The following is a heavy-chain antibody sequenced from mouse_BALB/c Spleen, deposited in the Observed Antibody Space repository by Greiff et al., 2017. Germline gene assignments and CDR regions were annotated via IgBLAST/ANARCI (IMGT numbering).Heavy chain of an antibody. CDR1: GFSLTSYG. V-gene: IGHV2-9*02. J-gene: IGHJ4*01. D-gene: IGHD1-1*01. CDR3: ARDYHGSSFYAMDY. Sequence: VQLQESGPGLVAPSQSLSITCTVSGFSLTSYGVHWVRQPPGKGLEWLGVIWAGGSTNYNSALMSRLSISKDNSKSQVFLKMNSLQTDDTAMYYCARDYHGSSFYAMDYWGQGTSVTVSS. CDR2: IWAGGST.